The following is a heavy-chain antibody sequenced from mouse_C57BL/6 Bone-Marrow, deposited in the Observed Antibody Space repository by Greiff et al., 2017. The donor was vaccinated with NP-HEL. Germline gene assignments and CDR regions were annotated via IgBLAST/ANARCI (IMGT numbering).Heavy chain of an antibody. Sequence: EVQGVESGGGLVKPGGSLKLSCAASGYTFSDYGMHWVRQAPEKGLEWVAYISRGSSTIYYADTVKGQFTISRDNAKNTLFLQMTSLRSEDTAMYYCARPHCGSSPGYFDVWGTGTTVTVSS. CDR1: GYTFSDYG. D-gene: IGHD1-1*01. CDR3: ARPHCGSSPGYFDV. V-gene: IGHV5-17*01. J-gene: IGHJ1*03. CDR2: ISRGSSTI.